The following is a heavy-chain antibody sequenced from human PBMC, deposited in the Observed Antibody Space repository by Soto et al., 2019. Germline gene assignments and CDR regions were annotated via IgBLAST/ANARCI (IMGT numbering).Heavy chain of an antibody. CDR3: ARVEVVVASNSGMDV. D-gene: IGHD2-15*01. J-gene: IGHJ6*02. V-gene: IGHV1-69*01. Sequence: QVQLVQSGAEVKKPGSSVKVSCKASGGTFSSYAISWVRQAPGQGLEWMGGIIPVFGTANYAQKFQGRVTIAGDESTCTAYMELSSLRSEDRAVYYCARVEVVVASNSGMDVWGQGTTVTVSS. CDR2: IIPVFGTA. CDR1: GGTFSSYA.